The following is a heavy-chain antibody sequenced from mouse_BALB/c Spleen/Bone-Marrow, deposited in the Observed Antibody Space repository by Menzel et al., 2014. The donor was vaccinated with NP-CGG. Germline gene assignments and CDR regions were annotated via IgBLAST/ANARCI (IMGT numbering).Heavy chain of an antibody. J-gene: IGHJ2*01. CDR2: IDPANGNT. V-gene: IGHV14-3*02. CDR3: ARYYYGFYFYY. D-gene: IGHD1-1*01. Sequence: VQLKQSGAELVKPGASVKLSCTASGFNIKDTYMHWVKQRPEQGLEWIGRIDPANGNTKYDPKFQGKATITADTSSNTAYLQLSSLTSEDTAVYYCARYYYGFYFYYWGQGTTLTVSS. CDR1: GFNIKDTY.